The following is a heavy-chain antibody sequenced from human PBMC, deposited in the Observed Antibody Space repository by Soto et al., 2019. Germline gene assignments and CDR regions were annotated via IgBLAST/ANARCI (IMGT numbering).Heavy chain of an antibody. J-gene: IGHJ4*02. Sequence: QVQLVESGGGVVQPGRSLRLSCAASGFIFSSNAMHWVRQAPGKGLEWVAVISYDGSNKNYADSVKGRFTISRDNSNSTLYLQMSSLTVDDTAVYFCATERGHDCWGQGTLVIVSS. V-gene: IGHV3-30-3*01. CDR2: ISYDGSNK. CDR1: GFIFSSNA. CDR3: ATERGHDC. D-gene: IGHD3-10*01.